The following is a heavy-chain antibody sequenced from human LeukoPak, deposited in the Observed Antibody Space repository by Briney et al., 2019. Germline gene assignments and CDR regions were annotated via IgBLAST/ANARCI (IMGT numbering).Heavy chain of an antibody. D-gene: IGHD3-10*01. CDR3: AREGLHGSGSYYNVYFQH. CDR2: ISYDGSNK. Sequence: GRSLRLSCAASGFTFSSYAMHWVRQAPGKGLEWVAVISYDGSNKYYADSVKGRFTISRDNSKNTLYLQMNSLRAEDTAEYYCAREGLHGSGSYYNVYFQHWGQGTLVTVSS. CDR1: GFTFSSYA. V-gene: IGHV3-30*04. J-gene: IGHJ1*01.